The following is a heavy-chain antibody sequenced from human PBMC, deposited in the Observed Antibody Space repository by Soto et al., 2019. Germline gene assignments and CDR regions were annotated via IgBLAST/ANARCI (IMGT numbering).Heavy chain of an antibody. J-gene: IGHJ5*02. CDR3: ARLGDIVATPGWFDP. Sequence: ASVKVSCKASGYTFTSDGISWVRQAPGQGLEWMGWISAYNGNTNYAQKLQGRVTMTTDTSTSTAYMELRSLRFDDTAVYYCARLGDIVATPGWFDPWGQGTLVTVSS. CDR2: ISAYNGNT. V-gene: IGHV1-18*01. D-gene: IGHD5-12*01. CDR1: GYTFTSDG.